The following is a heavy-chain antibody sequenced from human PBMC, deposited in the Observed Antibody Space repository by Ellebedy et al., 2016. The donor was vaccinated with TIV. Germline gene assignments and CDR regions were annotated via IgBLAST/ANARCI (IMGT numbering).Heavy chain of an antibody. CDR2: ISGSGGST. D-gene: IGHD6-13*01. J-gene: IGHJ5*02. CDR1: GFAFRYYT. Sequence: GGSLRLSCVASGFAFRYYTVTWVRQAPRKGLEWVSAISGSGGSTYYADSVKGRFTISRDNSKNTPYLQMNSLRAEDTAVYYCARGVGAAVDNWFDPWGQGTLVTVSS. CDR3: ARGVGAAVDNWFDP. V-gene: IGHV3-23*01.